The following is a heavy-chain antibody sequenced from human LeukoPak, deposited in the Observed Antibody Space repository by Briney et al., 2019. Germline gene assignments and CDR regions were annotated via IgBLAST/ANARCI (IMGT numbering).Heavy chain of an antibody. CDR1: GFTFSSYS. D-gene: IGHD5-24*01. Sequence: GGSLRLSCATSGFTFSSYSMNWVRQAPGKGLEWVSYISGSTSTIYYADSVKGRFTISRDNAKNSLYLQMNSLRAEDTAVYYCARVDRGMGYYYYMDVWGKGTTVTVSS. CDR2: ISGSTSTI. V-gene: IGHV3-48*04. J-gene: IGHJ6*03. CDR3: ARVDRGMGYYYYMDV.